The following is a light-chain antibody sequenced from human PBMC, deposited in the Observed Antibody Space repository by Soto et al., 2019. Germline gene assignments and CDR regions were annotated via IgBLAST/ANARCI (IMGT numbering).Light chain of an antibody. CDR1: QSVSSY. Sequence: EIVLTQSPATLSLSPGERATLSCRASQSVSSYLAWYQQKPGQAPRLLIYDASNRATGIPARFSRSGSGTDFTLAISSLEPEHFAVYYCQQRSNWLTFGGGTKVEIK. CDR2: DAS. V-gene: IGKV3-11*01. CDR3: QQRSNWLT. J-gene: IGKJ4*01.